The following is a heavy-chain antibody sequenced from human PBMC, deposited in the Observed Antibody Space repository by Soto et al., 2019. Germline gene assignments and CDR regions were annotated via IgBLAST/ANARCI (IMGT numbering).Heavy chain of an antibody. Sequence: PSETLSLTCTVSGGSITSGDYYWSWIRQPPGKGLEWIAYIYYNGNIYSNPSLKSRLTISPDTSKNPFSLKLDCVTATDTAVYYCARAKEGEWFEGTAFDSWGQGTLVTVSS. V-gene: IGHV4-30-4*01. CDR3: ARAKEGEWFEGTAFDS. CDR1: GGSITSGDYY. D-gene: IGHD3-10*01. J-gene: IGHJ4*02. CDR2: IYYNGNI.